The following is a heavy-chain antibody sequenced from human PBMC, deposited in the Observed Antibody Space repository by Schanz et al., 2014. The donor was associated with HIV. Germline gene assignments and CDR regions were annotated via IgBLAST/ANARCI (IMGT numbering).Heavy chain of an antibody. D-gene: IGHD4-17*01. Sequence: QVQLVQSGAEVKKPGASVKVSCKASGYTFTGYYMHWVRQAPGQGLEWMGWINPNSGGTNYAQKFQGRVTMTRDTSTSTAYMELSSLRSEDTAVYYCARGRETVTTYFDFWGQGTLVTVSS. V-gene: IGHV1-2*02. J-gene: IGHJ4*02. CDR2: INPNSGGT. CDR3: ARGRETVTTYFDF. CDR1: GYTFTGYY.